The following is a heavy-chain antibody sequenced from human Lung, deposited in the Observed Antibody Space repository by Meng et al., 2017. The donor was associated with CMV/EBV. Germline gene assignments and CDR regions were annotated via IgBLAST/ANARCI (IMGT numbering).Heavy chain of an antibody. CDR3: ASLFGVHTTSYFFDW. J-gene: IGHJ4*02. CDR2: INRDGSET. D-gene: IGHD3-3*01. V-gene: IGHV3-7*01. Sequence: GESXKISXAASGFRFSTYSMRWVRQAPGKGLVWLSRINRDGSETDYVDSVKGRFTISRDNAKNSLYLVMNSLRAEDTAVYYCASLFGVHTTSYFFDWWGQGTXVTVSS. CDR1: GFRFSTYS.